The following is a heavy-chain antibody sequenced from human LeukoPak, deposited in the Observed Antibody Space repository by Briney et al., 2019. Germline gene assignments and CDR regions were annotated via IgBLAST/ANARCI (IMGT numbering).Heavy chain of an antibody. J-gene: IGHJ5*02. CDR2: IFPGDSRT. CDR1: AYIFSTYW. Sequence: GGSLKISCQGSAYIFSTYWIGWVRQMPGKGLEWMAVIFPGDSRTRYNPSFQGQVTISADKTISTAYLQWSSLKASDTAMYYCARRKFSSPWFDPWGQGTLVTVSS. CDR3: ARRKFSSPWFDP. D-gene: IGHD6-13*01. V-gene: IGHV5-51*01.